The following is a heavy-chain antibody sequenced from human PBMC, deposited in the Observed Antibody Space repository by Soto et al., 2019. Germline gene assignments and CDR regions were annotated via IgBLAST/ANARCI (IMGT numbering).Heavy chain of an antibody. CDR2: IYYTGYT. Sequence: DTLSLTCTVSGGPISSSSYYWGWIRQAPGKGLEWLATIYYTGYTYHNPSLKSHVTISVDTSKNQFSLKLTSVTAADTALYYCARSAIATHWFFDLWGRGTLVTVSS. J-gene: IGHJ2*01. CDR3: ARSAIATHWFFDL. V-gene: IGHV4-39*01. D-gene: IGHD5-18*01. CDR1: GGPISSSSYY.